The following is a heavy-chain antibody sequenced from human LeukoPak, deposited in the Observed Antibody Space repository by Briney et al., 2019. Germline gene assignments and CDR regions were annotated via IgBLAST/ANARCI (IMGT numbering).Heavy chain of an antibody. V-gene: IGHV4-4*07. Sequence: SETLSLICTVSGGSLSNYYWNWIRQPAGKGLQWIGRMDSSGNTHYNPSLRSRVTMSIDTSKNQFSLKLNSVTAADTAVYYCASTTGGGYYFDYWGQGTLVTVSS. D-gene: IGHD1-1*01. J-gene: IGHJ4*02. CDR1: GGSLSNYY. CDR3: ASTTGGGYYFDY. CDR2: MDSSGNT.